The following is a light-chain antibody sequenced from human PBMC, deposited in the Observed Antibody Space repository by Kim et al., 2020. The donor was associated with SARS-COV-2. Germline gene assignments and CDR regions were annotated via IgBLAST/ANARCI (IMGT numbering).Light chain of an antibody. CDR1: GLRSCY. J-gene: IGLJ3*02. V-gene: IGLV3-19*01. Sequence: ALGQTVRIKWQGDGLRSCYASWYQQKPGQAPVLVIYGKNNRPSGIPDRFSGSSSGNTASLTITGAQAEDEADYYCNSRDSSGNHWVFGGGTQLTVL. CDR2: GKN. CDR3: NSRDSSGNHWV.